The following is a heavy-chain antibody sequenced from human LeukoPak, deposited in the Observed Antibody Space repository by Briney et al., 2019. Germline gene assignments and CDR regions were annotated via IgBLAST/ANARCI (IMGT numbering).Heavy chain of an antibody. V-gene: IGHV4-34*01. CDR3: ARGLVRRPFDY. J-gene: IGHJ4*02. CDR2: INHSGST. Sequence: KPSETLSLTCAVYGGSFSGYYWSWIRQPPGKGLEWIGEINHSGSTNYNPSLKSRVTISVDTSKNQFSLKLSSVTAADTAVYYCARGLVRRPFDYWGQGTLVTVSS. CDR1: GGSFSGYY.